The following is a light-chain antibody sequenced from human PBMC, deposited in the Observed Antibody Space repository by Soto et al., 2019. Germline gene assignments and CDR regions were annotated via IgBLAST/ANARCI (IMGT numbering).Light chain of an antibody. J-gene: IGLJ2*01. CDR1: SSDVGSYNL. CDR2: EVS. Sequence: QSALTQPASVSGSPGQSITISCTGTSSDVGSYNLVSWYQPHPGKDPKLMIYEVSKRPSGVSYRCSGSTSGNTASLTISGLPAEDEADYYCCSYAGSSTLVFGGGTQLTVL. V-gene: IGLV2-23*02. CDR3: CSYAGSSTLV.